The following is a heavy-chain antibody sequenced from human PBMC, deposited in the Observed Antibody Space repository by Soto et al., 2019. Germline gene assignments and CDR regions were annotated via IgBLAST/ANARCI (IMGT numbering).Heavy chain of an antibody. CDR3: ARARYCSGGSCANNRLHYFYY. V-gene: IGHV1-2*04. CDR1: GYTFTGYY. J-gene: IGHJ4*02. Sequence: ASVKVSCKASGYTFTGYYMHWVRQAPGQGLEWMGWINPNSGGTNYAQKFQGWVTMTRGTSISTAYMELSRLRSDDTAVYYCARARYCSGGSCANNRLHYFYYWGQGTLVTVYS. CDR2: INPNSGGT. D-gene: IGHD2-15*01.